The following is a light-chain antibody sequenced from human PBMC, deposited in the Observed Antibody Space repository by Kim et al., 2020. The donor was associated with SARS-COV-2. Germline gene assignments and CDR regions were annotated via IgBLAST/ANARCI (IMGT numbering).Light chain of an antibody. J-gene: IGLJ1*01. CDR1: KLGDKY. CDR3: QAWDSSTRYV. Sequence: SYELTQPPSVSVSPGQTASITCSGDKLGDKYACWYQQKPGQSPVLVIYQDSKRPSGIPERFSGSNPGNTATLTISGTQAMDEADYYCQAWDSSTRYVFGTGTKVTVL. CDR2: QDS. V-gene: IGLV3-1*01.